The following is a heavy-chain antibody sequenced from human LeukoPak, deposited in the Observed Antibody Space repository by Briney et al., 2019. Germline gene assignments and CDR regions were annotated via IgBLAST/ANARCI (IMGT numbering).Heavy chain of an antibody. J-gene: IGHJ4*02. CDR1: GFTFSTYA. Sequence: GGSLRLSCAASGFTFSTYAMIWVRQAPGMGLEWVSSISGYGGSTYYADSVKGRFTISRDNAKDTLFLQMNSLRAEDTAVYYCAKGGRFQLLFLDYWGQGSLVTVSS. V-gene: IGHV3-23*01. CDR2: ISGYGGST. CDR3: AKGGRFQLLFLDY. D-gene: IGHD2-2*01.